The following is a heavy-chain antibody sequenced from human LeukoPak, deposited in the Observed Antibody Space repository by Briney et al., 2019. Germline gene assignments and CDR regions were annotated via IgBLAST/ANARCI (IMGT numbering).Heavy chain of an antibody. Sequence: PSQTLSLTCAVSGGSISSGGYYWSWIRQPAGKGLEWIGRIYTSGSTNYNPSLKSRVTMSVDTSKNQFSLKLSSVTAADTAVYYCASGERGMDVWGQGTTVTVSS. CDR2: IYTSGST. CDR1: GGSISSGGYY. J-gene: IGHJ6*02. V-gene: IGHV4-61*02. CDR3: ASGERGMDV.